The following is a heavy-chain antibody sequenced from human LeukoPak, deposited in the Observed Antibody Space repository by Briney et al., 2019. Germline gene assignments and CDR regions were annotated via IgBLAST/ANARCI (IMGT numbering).Heavy chain of an antibody. D-gene: IGHD4-23*01. CDR3: ARVPLSIHYGGNPLGDY. Sequence: ASVKVSCKASGYTFTGYYMHWVRQAPGQGREWMGWINPNSGGTNYAQKFQGRVTMTRDTSISTAYMELSRLRSDDTAVYYCARVPLSIHYGGNPLGDYWGQGTLVTVSS. CDR1: GYTFTGYY. V-gene: IGHV1-2*02. J-gene: IGHJ4*02. CDR2: INPNSGGT.